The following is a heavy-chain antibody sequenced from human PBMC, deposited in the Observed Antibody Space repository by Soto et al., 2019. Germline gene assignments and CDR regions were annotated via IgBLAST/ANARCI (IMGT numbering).Heavy chain of an antibody. CDR3: ARDPPLSVLVVVATDDF. V-gene: IGHV3-21*01. Sequence: GGSLRLSCAASGFTFTNNNMNWVRQAPGKGLEWVSSISSSSSFRNYADSVKGRFSISRDNDKKLVYLQMDSLRAEDTAVYYCARDPPLSVLVVVATDDFWGQGTLVTVAS. CDR2: ISSSSSFR. CDR1: GFTFTNNN. J-gene: IGHJ4*02. D-gene: IGHD3-22*01.